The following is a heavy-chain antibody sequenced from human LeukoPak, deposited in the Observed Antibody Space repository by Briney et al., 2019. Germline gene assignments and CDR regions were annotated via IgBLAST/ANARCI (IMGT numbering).Heavy chain of an antibody. CDR1: GYTFTGYY. CDR3: ARVDLNTRQNVIAALMRY. D-gene: IGHD6-6*01. CDR2: INPNSGGT. Sequence: ASVKVSCKASGYTFTGYYMHWVRQAPGQGLEWMRWINPNSGGTNYAQKFQGRVTMTRDTSISTAYMELSRLRSDDTAVYYCARVDLNTRQNVIAALMRYWGQGTLVTVSS. V-gene: IGHV1-2*02. J-gene: IGHJ4*02.